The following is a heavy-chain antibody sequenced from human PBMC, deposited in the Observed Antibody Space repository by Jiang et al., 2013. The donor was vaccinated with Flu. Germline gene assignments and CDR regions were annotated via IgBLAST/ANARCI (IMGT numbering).Heavy chain of an antibody. CDR2: IYYNGII. CDR3: ASPSGSHIDALNI. Sequence: WIRQPPGKRLEYIGYIYYNGIINYNPSLKSRVTISVDTSKNQFSLKLNSVTAADTAIYYCASPSGSHIDALNIWGQGTMVTVSS. J-gene: IGHJ3*02. V-gene: IGHV4-59*08. D-gene: IGHD1-26*01.